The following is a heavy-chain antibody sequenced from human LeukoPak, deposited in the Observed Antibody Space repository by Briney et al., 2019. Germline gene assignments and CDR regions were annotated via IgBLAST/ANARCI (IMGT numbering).Heavy chain of an antibody. Sequence: ASVTVSCKASGYTFTSYGISWVRQAPGRGLEWMGWISAYNGNTNYAQKLQGRVTMTTDTSTSTAFMELRSLRSDDTAVYYCARVGATYYYDSSGYYAGFWGQGTLVTVSS. CDR3: ARVGATYYYDSSGYYAGF. CDR1: GYTFTSYG. J-gene: IGHJ4*02. V-gene: IGHV1-18*01. D-gene: IGHD3-22*01. CDR2: ISAYNGNT.